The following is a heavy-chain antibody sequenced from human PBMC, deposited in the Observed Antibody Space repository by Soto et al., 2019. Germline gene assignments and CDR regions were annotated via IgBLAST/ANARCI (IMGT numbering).Heavy chain of an antibody. Sequence: GGSLRLSCAASGFTFSNYYMSWIRQAPGKGLEWVSYISTSGSTTYYADSVKGRFTISRDNAKNSLYLQMNSLRAEDTAVYYCARDGYCSSTTCSFDSWGQGTLVTVSS. D-gene: IGHD2-2*03. J-gene: IGHJ4*02. CDR2: ISTSGSTT. V-gene: IGHV3-11*01. CDR3: ARDGYCSSTTCSFDS. CDR1: GFTFSNYY.